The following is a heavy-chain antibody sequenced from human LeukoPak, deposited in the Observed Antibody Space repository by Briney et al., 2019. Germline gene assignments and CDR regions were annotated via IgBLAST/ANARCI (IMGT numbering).Heavy chain of an antibody. CDR3: SREYFDWSRNYYYGMDV. CDR1: GFTFVNYA. CDR2: IRASGDEI. Sequence: PGGSLRLSCAASGFTFVNYAMSWVRQAPGKGLECVSTIRASGDEIYYADSVKGRFTISRDNSKNTLYLQMNSLRAEDTAVYYCSREYFDWSRNYYYGMDVWGQGTTVTVSS. D-gene: IGHD3-9*01. V-gene: IGHV3-23*01. J-gene: IGHJ6*02.